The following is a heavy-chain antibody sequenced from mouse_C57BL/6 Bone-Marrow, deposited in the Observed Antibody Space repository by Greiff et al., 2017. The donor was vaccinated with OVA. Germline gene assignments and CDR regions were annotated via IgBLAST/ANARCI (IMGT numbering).Heavy chain of an antibody. CDR2: IYPGSGST. CDR3: ARITTVVATDFDY. J-gene: IGHJ2*01. V-gene: IGHV1-55*01. CDR1: GYTFTSYW. Sequence: QVQLQQPGAELVKPGASVKMSCKASGYTFTSYWITWVKQRPGQGLEWIGDIYPGSGSTNYNEKFKSKATLTVDTSSSTAYMQLSSLTSEDSAVYYCARITTVVATDFDYWGQGTTLTVSS. D-gene: IGHD1-1*01.